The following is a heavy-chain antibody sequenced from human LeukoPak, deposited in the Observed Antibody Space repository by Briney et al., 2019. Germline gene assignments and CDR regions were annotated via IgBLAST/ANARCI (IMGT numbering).Heavy chain of an antibody. CDR1: GFTFTSSA. CDR2: IVVGSGNT. J-gene: IGHJ4*02. V-gene: IGHV1-58*01. D-gene: IGHD6-25*01. CDR3: ARGSPGQQAALQN. Sequence: GASVKVSCKASGFTFTSSAVQWVRQARGQRLEWIGWIVVGSGNTNYAQKFQERVTITRDMSTSTAYMELSSLRSEDTAVYYCARGSPGQQAALQNWGQGTLVTVSS.